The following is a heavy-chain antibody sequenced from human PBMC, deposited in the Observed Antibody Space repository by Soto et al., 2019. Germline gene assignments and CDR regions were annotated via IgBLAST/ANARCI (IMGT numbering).Heavy chain of an antibody. CDR2: ISPSTHET. Sequence: ASVKVACKASGYSFSSYGITWVRQAPGQGLEWMGWISPSTHETNYAQKFQGRVTVTTDTSTSTAFIELRNLKSDDTAVYYCASGLEVTNNPFDYWGQGTLVTVSS. CDR1: GYSFSSYG. D-gene: IGHD3-16*01. J-gene: IGHJ4*02. V-gene: IGHV1-18*01. CDR3: ASGLEVTNNPFDY.